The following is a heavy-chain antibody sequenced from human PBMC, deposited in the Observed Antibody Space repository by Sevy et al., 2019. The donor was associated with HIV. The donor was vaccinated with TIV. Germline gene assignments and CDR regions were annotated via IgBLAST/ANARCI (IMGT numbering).Heavy chain of an antibody. CDR1: GGSFSGYY. J-gene: IGHJ5*02. V-gene: IGHV4-34*01. CDR2: INHSGST. CDR3: ARVHPLFLFGVVIKAWFDP. D-gene: IGHD3-3*01. Sequence: SETLSLTCAVYGGSFSGYYWSWIRQPPGKGLEWIGEINHSGSTNYNPSLKSRVTISVDTSKNQFSLKLSSVTAADTAVYYCARVHPLFLFGVVIKAWFDPWGQGTLVTVSS.